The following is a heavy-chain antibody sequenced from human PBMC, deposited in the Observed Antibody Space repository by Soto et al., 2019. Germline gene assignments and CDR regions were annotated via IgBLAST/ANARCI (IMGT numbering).Heavy chain of an antibody. D-gene: IGHD2-2*01. CDR1: GYTFTSYY. CDR3: ARDSTYCSSTSCIWFDP. V-gene: IGHV1-46*01. J-gene: IGHJ5*02. Sequence: ASVKVSCKASGYTFTSYYMHWVRQAPGQGLEWMGIINPSGGSTSYAQKFQGRGTMTRDTSTSTVYMELSSLRSEDTAVYYCARDSTYCSSTSCIWFDPWGQGTLVTVSS. CDR2: INPSGGST.